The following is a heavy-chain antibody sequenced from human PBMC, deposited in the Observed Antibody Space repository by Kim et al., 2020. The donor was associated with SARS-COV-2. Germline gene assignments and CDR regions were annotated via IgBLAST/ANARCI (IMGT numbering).Heavy chain of an antibody. CDR1: GHTFSSYA. Sequence: ASVKVSCKASGHTFSSYAMNWVRQAPGQGLEWMGWINTNNEKTTYAQGFTGRFVFSLDTSVSTTYLQISSLKPEDTAVYYCASSMLYGVISAFDLWGQGTKVTVSS. CDR3: ASSMLYGVISAFDL. J-gene: IGHJ3*01. V-gene: IGHV7-4-1*02. CDR2: INTNNEKT. D-gene: IGHD3-16*02.